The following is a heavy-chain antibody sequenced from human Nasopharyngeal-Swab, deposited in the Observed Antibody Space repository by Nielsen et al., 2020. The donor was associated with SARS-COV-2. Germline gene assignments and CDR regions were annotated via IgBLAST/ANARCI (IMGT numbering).Heavy chain of an antibody. D-gene: IGHD5-18*01. V-gene: IGHV4-31*11. CDR2: IYYSGST. CDR3: ARDFLGRGYSYGYEDYYYYGMDV. Sequence: SETLSLTYAVSGGSISSGGYYWSWIRQHPGKGLEWIGYIYYSGSTYYNPSLKSRVTISVDTSKNQFSLKLSSVTAADTAVYYCARDFLGRGYSYGYEDYYYYGMDVWGQGTTVTVSS. J-gene: IGHJ6*02. CDR1: GGSISSGGYY.